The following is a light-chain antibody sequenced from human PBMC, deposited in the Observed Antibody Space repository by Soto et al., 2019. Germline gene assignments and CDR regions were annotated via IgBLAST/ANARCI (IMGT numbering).Light chain of an antibody. CDR1: QSVSSY. CDR3: QQRSNWPLT. V-gene: IGKV3-11*01. CDR2: DAS. Sequence: EIVLTQSPATLSLSPGERATLSCRASQSVSSYLAWYQQKPGQAPRLLIYDASNRATGIPARFSGSGSGTDFTLTGSSLEPEDFAVYYCQQRSNWPLTFGGGTKVEIK. J-gene: IGKJ4*01.